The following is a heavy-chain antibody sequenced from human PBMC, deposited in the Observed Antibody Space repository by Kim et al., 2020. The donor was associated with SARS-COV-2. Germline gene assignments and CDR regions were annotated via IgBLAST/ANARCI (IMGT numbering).Heavy chain of an antibody. D-gene: IGHD1-1*01. CDR3: AKDQMGTFDY. CDR2: K. Sequence: KYNTDSVKGRFTVSRDNSKNTLYLQMNSLRPEETAVYYCAKDQMGTFDYWGQGTLVTVSS. V-gene: IGHV3-30*10. J-gene: IGHJ4*02.